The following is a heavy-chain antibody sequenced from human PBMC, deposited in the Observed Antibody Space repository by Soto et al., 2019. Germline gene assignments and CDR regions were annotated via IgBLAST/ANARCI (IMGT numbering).Heavy chain of an antibody. V-gene: IGHV2-5*02. CDR1: GFSLSTSGVG. J-gene: IGHJ4*02. CDR2: IFWDDDK. Sequence: QITLKESGPTLVKPTQTLTLTCTFSGFSLSTSGVGVGWIRQPPGKALEWLALIFWDDDKRYSPSLKNRLTITKDTSKNQVVLTMTNMDPVDTATYYCTHARAYYDILTGYYPYYFDYWGQGTLVTVSS. CDR3: THARAYYDILTGYYPYYFDY. D-gene: IGHD3-9*01.